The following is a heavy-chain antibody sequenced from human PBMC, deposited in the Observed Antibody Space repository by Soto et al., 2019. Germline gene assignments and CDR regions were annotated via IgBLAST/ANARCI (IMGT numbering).Heavy chain of an antibody. CDR1: GFTVSSNY. CDR3: ARADQFRPQTFGMDV. J-gene: IGHJ6*02. CDR2: IYSGGST. Sequence: GPLLLSCTASGFTVSSNYMSWVRQAPGTGLEWVSVIYSGGSTYYADSVKSRFTISRDNSKNTLYLQMNSLRAEDTAVYYCARADQFRPQTFGMDVWGQGTPVTVS. V-gene: IGHV3-53*01. D-gene: IGHD2-21*01.